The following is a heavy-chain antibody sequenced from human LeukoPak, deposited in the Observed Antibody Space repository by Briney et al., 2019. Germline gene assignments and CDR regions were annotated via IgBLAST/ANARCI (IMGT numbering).Heavy chain of an antibody. CDR3: ARVGGATAVTMYFEY. CDR2: MTTSGNTI. V-gene: IGHV3-48*02. D-gene: IGHD1-26*01. Sequence: GRSLRLSCVVSGITFSGYSMIWVRQAPGKGLEWLSFMTTSGNTIFYAESVKDRFTISRGNAKKSLYLQMNSLRDEDTAVYYCARVGGATAVTMYFEYWGQGTLVTVTS. CDR1: GITFSGYS. J-gene: IGHJ4*02.